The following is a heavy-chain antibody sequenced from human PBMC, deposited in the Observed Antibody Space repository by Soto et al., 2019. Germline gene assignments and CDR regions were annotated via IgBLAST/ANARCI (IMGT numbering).Heavy chain of an antibody. CDR2: IYYSGST. V-gene: IGHV4-30-4*01. J-gene: IGHJ6*02. CDR3: AREDTVYYCYGRDV. Sequence: QVQLQESGPGLVKPSQTLSLTCTVSGASISSGDYYWSWIRQPPGKGLEWIGYIYYSGSTYYNPSLKSRLTMALDMSKNPVSLKVNSVTAADTGVYYCAREDTVYYCYGRDVWGQGTTVTGSS. D-gene: IGHD4-17*01. CDR1: GASISSGDYY.